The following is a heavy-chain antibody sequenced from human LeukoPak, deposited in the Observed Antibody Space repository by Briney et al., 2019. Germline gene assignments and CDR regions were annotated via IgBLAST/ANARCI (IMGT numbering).Heavy chain of an antibody. J-gene: IGHJ4*02. V-gene: IGHV3-30*18. Sequence: GGSLRLSCAASGFTSSSYGMHWVRQAPGKGLEWVAVISYDGSNKYYADSVKGRFTISRDNSKNTLYLQMNSLRAEDTAVYYCAKELGVAGFDYWGQGTLVTVSS. CDR3: AKELGVAGFDY. D-gene: IGHD6-19*01. CDR2: ISYDGSNK. CDR1: GFTSSSYG.